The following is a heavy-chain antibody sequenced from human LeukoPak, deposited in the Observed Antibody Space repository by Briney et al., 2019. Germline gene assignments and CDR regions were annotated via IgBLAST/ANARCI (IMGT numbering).Heavy chain of an antibody. J-gene: IGHJ4*02. CDR2: INPDGDGE. Sequence: PGGSLRLSCAASGFTFTSYWMAWVRQAPGRGLEWVANINPDGDGEYYLDSVRGRFTISRDNAKNSLYLQMSSLRAEDTAVYFCSSGIYSNSYWGQGTLVTVSS. V-gene: IGHV3-7*01. CDR3: SSGIYSNSY. CDR1: GFTFTSYW. D-gene: IGHD6-6*01.